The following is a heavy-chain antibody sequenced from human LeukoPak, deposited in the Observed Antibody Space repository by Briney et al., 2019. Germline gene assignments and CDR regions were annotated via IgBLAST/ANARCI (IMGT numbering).Heavy chain of an antibody. Sequence: GGSLRLSCAASGFTFSSYDMHWVRQATGKGLEWVSAIGTAGDTYYPGSVKGRFTISRENAKNSLYLQMNSLRAGDTAVYYCARGMNIELESTPNDAFGIWGQGTMVTVSS. CDR2: IGTAGDT. CDR1: GFTFSSYD. CDR3: ARGMNIELESTPNDAFGI. D-gene: IGHD1-1*01. V-gene: IGHV3-13*01. J-gene: IGHJ3*02.